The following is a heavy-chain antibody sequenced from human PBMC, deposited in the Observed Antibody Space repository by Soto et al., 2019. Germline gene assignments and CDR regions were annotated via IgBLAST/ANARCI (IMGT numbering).Heavy chain of an antibody. CDR1: GGSFSGYH. Sequence: SETLSLTCAVYGGSFSGYHWSWIRQPPGKGLEWIGEINHSGSTNYNPSLKSRVTISVDTSKNQFSLKLNSVTAADTAVYYCARGPKGEVGGTWYYYAMDVWGQGTTVTVSS. CDR3: ARGPKGEVGGTWYYYAMDV. J-gene: IGHJ6*02. CDR2: INHSGST. V-gene: IGHV4-34*01. D-gene: IGHD1-26*01.